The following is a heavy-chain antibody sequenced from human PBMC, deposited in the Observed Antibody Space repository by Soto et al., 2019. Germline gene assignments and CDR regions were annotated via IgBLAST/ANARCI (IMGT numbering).Heavy chain of an antibody. J-gene: IGHJ5*02. Sequence: QVHLQESGPGLVKPSETLSLTCTVSGGAISTYYWTWIRQPAGKGLEWIGRIYSSGGTKYNPSLQSRVTMSLDTSTNQFSLRLTSVTAADTAVYYCARGQRFSDWFDPWGQGTLVTVSS. D-gene: IGHD3-3*01. CDR1: GGAISTYY. V-gene: IGHV4-4*07. CDR2: IYSSGGT. CDR3: ARGQRFSDWFDP.